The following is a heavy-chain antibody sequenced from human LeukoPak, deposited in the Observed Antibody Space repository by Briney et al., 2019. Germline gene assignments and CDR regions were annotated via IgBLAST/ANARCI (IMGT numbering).Heavy chain of an antibody. CDR2: INHSGST. D-gene: IGHD3-16*01. CDR3: AGRTRGSYFDY. CDR1: GGSFSGYY. V-gene: IGHV4-34*01. Sequence: SETLSLTCAVYGGSFSGYYWSWIRQPPGKGLEWIGEINHSGSTNYNPSLKSRVTISVDTSKNQFSLKLSSVTAADTAVYYCAGRTRGSYFDYGGQETLVTVPS. J-gene: IGHJ4*02.